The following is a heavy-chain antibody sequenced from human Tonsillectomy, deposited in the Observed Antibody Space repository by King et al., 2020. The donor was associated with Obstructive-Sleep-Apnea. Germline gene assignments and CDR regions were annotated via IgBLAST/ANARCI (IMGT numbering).Heavy chain of an antibody. V-gene: IGHV4-59*08. D-gene: IGHD6-13*01. CDR2: IYYSGST. Sequence: VQLQESGPGLVKPSETLSLTCTVSGGSISSYYWSWIRQPPGKGLEWIGYIYYSGSTNYNPSLKSRGTISVDTSKNQFSLKLSSVTAADTAVYYCARQSIAAAGTCFDYWGQGTLVTVSS. CDR1: GGSISSYY. CDR3: ARQSIAAAGTCFDY. J-gene: IGHJ4*02.